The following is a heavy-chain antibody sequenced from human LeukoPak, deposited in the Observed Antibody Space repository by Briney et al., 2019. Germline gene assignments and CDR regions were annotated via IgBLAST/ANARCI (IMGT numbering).Heavy chain of an antibody. CDR2: ISGSGGST. V-gene: IGHV3-23*01. Sequence: GRSLRLSCAASGFTFSSYAMSWVRQAPGKGLEWVSAISGSGGSTYYADSVKGRFTISRDNSKNTLYLQMNSLRAEDTAVYYCAKDGWGFGVVIINPPGYYYGMDVWGQGTTVTVSS. J-gene: IGHJ6*02. D-gene: IGHD3-3*01. CDR1: GFTFSSYA. CDR3: AKDGWGFGVVIINPPGYYYGMDV.